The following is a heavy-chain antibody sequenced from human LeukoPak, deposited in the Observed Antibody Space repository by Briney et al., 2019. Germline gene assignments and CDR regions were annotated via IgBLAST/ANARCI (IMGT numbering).Heavy chain of an antibody. D-gene: IGHD3-22*01. J-gene: IGHJ4*02. CDR3: ARWYYYDSSGYNFDY. V-gene: IGHV1-18*01. CDR1: GYTFTSYG. CDR2: ISAYNGNT. Sequence: GASVKVSCKDSGYTFTSYGISWVRQAPGQGLEWMGWISAYNGNTNYAQKLQGRVTMTTDTSTSTAYMELRSLRSDDTAVYYCARWYYYDSSGYNFDYWGQGTLVTVSS.